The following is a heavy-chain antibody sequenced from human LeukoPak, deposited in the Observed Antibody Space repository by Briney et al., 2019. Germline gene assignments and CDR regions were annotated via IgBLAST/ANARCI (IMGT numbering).Heavy chain of an antibody. V-gene: IGHV4-30-2*01. CDR3: ARGGFYFDY. CDR2: IYHSGST. Sequence: SGTLSLTCAVSGGSISSGGYSWSWIRQPPGKGLEWIGYIYHSGSTYYNPSLKSRVTISVDRSKNQFSLELSSVTAADTAVYYCARGGFYFDYWGQGTLVTVSS. J-gene: IGHJ4*02. CDR1: GGSISSGGYS.